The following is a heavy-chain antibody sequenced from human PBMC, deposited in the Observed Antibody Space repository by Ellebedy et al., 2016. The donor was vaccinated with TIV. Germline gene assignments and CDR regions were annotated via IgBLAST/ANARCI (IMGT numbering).Heavy chain of an antibody. CDR3: ARRQYGSGTHWFDP. J-gene: IGHJ5*02. CDR1: GFTFSSYG. CDR2: IWFDGSNK. D-gene: IGHD3-10*01. V-gene: IGHV3-33*01. Sequence: PGGSLRLSCAASGFTFSSYGMHWVRQAPGKGLEWVAVIWFDGSNKYYADSVKGRFTISRDNSKNTLYLQMNSLRADDTAVYYCARRQYGSGTHWFDPWGQGTLVTVSS.